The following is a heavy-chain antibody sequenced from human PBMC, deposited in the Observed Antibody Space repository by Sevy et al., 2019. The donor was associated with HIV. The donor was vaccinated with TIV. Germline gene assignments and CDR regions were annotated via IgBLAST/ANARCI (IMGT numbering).Heavy chain of an antibody. J-gene: IGHJ3*02. CDR1: GGSINSDH. V-gene: IGHV4-59*08. Sequence: LSLTCTVSGGSINSDHWNWIRQPPGKGLVWIGYVYYIGGTNYNPSLKNRVTISVDRTKNQFSLKLTSVTAADTAVYYCARRNDFAIWGQGTMVTVSS. CDR3: ARRNDFAI. CDR2: VYYIGGT.